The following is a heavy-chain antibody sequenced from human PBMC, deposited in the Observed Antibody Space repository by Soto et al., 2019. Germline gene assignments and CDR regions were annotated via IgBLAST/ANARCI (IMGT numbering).Heavy chain of an antibody. J-gene: IGHJ2*01. CDR2: ISSSSSYI. CDR1: GCTFSSYS. D-gene: IGHD6-13*01. Sequence: SLRLSCAASGCTFSSYSMNWVRQAPGKGLEWVSSISSSSSYIYYADSVKGRFTISRDNAKNSLYLQMNSLRAEDTAVYYCARAYSSSWSAYWYFDLWGRGTLVTVSS. V-gene: IGHV3-21*01. CDR3: ARAYSSSWSAYWYFDL.